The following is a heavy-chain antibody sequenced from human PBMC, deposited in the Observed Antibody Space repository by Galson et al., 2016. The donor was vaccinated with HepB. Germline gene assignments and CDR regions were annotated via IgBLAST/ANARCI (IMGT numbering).Heavy chain of an antibody. D-gene: IGHD5-12*01. CDR2: IYYSGST. CDR3: ARIVATTVDY. V-gene: IGHV4-31*03. CDR1: GGSISSGGYY. Sequence: LSLTCTVSGGSISSGGYYWSWIRQHPGKGLEWIGYIYYSGSTYYNPSLKSRVTLSVDTSQNQFSLKLSSVTTAETAVYYCARIVATTVDYWGQGTLVSVSS. J-gene: IGHJ4*02.